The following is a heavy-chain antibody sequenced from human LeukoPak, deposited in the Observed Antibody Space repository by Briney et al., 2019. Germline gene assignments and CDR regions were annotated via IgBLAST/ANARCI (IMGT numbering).Heavy chain of an antibody. V-gene: IGHV3-23*01. J-gene: IGHJ6*03. D-gene: IGHD4-17*01. CDR1: GFTFSSYA. CDR2: ISGSGGST. Sequence: PGGSLRLSCAASGFTFSSYAMSWVRQAPGKGLEWVSAISGSGGSTYYVDSVKGRFTISRDNSKNTLYLQMNSLRAEDTAVYYCAKDLRATVTPDYYMDVWGKGTTVTVSS. CDR3: AKDLRATVTPDYYMDV.